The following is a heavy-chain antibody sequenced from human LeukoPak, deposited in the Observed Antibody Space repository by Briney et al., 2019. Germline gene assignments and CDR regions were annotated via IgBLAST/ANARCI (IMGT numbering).Heavy chain of an antibody. CDR1: GFTFSSYG. J-gene: IGHJ6*03. CDR2: ISHDGRNK. CDR3: ARVDTKSYGSAYMDV. V-gene: IGHV3-30*04. D-gene: IGHD3-10*01. Sequence: PGGSLRLSCAASGFTFSSYGMHWVRQAPGKGLESVAFISHDGRNKYHADPVKGRFTISRDNSKNSSFLQLDVLRAEDTAVYYCARVDTKSYGSAYMDVWGSGTTVTVSS.